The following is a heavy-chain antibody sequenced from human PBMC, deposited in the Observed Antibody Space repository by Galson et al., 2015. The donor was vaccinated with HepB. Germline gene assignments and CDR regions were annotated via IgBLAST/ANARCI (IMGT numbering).Heavy chain of an antibody. Sequence: SLRLSCAASGFTFSSYAMSWVHQAPGKGLEWVSAISGSGGSTYYADSVEGRFTISRDNSKNTLYLQMNSLRAEDTAVYYCAKEIGYCSSTSCSLGDGMDVWGQGTTVTVSS. V-gene: IGHV3-23*01. D-gene: IGHD2-2*01. CDR3: AKEIGYCSSTSCSLGDGMDV. CDR2: ISGSGGST. CDR1: GFTFSSYA. J-gene: IGHJ6*02.